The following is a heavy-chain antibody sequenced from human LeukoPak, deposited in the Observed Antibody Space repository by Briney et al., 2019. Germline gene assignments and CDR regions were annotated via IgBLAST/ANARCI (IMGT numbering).Heavy chain of an antibody. CDR2: IIPILGIA. D-gene: IGHD3-9*01. CDR3: ARGDILTGYDFHY. J-gene: IGHJ4*02. V-gene: IGHV1-69*04. Sequence: ASVKVSCKASGGTFSSYAISWVRQAPGQGLEWMGRIIPILGIANYAQKFQGRVTITADKSTSTAYMELSSLRSEDTAVYYCARGDILTGYDFHYWGQGTLVSVSS. CDR1: GGTFSSYA.